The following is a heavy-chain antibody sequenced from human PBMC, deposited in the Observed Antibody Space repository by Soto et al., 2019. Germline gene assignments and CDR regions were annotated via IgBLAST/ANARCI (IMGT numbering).Heavy chain of an antibody. CDR1: GGTFSSYA. V-gene: IGHV1-69*13. Sequence: SVKVSCKASGGTFSSYAISWVRQAPGQGLEWMGGIIPIFGTANYAQKFQGRVTITADESTSTAYMELSSLRSEDTAVYYCARSLGSAAGWSFDVWGQGILVTVSS. CDR3: ARSLGSAAGWSFDV. J-gene: IGHJ4*02. D-gene: IGHD3-16*01. CDR2: IIPIFGTA.